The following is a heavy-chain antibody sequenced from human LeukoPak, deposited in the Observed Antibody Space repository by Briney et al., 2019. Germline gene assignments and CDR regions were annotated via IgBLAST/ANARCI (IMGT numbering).Heavy chain of an antibody. CDR2: INPNSGGT. J-gene: IGHJ3*02. D-gene: IGHD3-22*01. CDR3: ARDLAYDSSGYYDRDAFDI. CDR1: GYSFTTYA. V-gene: IGHV1-2*02. Sequence: ASVKVSCKASGYSFTTYAINWVRQAPGQGLEWMGWINPNSGGTNYAQKFQGRVTMTRDTSISTAYMELSRLRSDDTAVYYCARDLAYDSSGYYDRDAFDIWGQGTMVTVSS.